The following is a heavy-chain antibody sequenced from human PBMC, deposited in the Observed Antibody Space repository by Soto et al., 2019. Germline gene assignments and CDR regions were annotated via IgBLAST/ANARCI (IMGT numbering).Heavy chain of an antibody. CDR3: ASWPLPRARGVNYAFDI. J-gene: IGHJ3*02. V-gene: IGHV1-3*01. D-gene: IGHD3-10*01. CDR1: GYTLTSYA. CDR2: INAGNGNT. Sequence: ASVRVSFKASGYTLTSYAMHWVRQAPGQRLVWMGWINAGNGNTIYSQKFQGRVTITRDTSASTAYMELSSVRSEDTAVNYCASWPLPRARGVNYAFDIWGQGTMVTVS.